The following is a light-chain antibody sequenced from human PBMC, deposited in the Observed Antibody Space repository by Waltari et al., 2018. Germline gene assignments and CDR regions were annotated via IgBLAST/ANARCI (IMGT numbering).Light chain of an antibody. CDR1: ESISSW. CDR2: QAS. J-gene: IGKJ1*01. CDR3: QQYNNNLQT. V-gene: IGKV1-5*03. Sequence: DIQMTQSPSTLSASVGDRVTITCRASESISSWLAWYQQKPGKAPKLLVYQASILESGVPSRFSGSGSGTQFTLTISSLQPDDFATYYCQQYNNNLQTFGQGTKVEIK.